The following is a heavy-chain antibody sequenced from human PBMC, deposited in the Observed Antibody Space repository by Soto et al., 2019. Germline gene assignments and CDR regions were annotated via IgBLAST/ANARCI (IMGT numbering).Heavy chain of an antibody. CDR2: VSLTGDRT. J-gene: IGHJ5*01. CDR1: RFSFSSYE. CDR3: ARGGGYCTPTSCAIDS. D-gene: IGHD2-8*01. V-gene: IGHV3-23*01. Sequence: EVQLLESGGGLVQPGGSLRLSCVASRFSFSSYEMSWVRQAAGKGLEWVSRVSLTGDRTNYAGSVKGRFTVARDNSKNTRYLEMDSLRPEDIAIYYCARGGGYCTPTSCAIDSCG.